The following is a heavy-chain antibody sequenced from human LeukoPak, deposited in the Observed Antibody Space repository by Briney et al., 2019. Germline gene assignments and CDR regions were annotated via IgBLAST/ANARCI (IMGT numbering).Heavy chain of an antibody. D-gene: IGHD6-19*01. Sequence: ASVRVSCKVSGYTLTELSMHWVRQAPGKGLEWMGGFDPEDGETIYAQKFQGRVTMTEDTSTDTAYMELSSLRSEDTAVYYCATDPIGIAVAVRDYWGQGTLVTVSS. V-gene: IGHV1-24*01. CDR1: GYTLTELS. J-gene: IGHJ4*02. CDR2: FDPEDGET. CDR3: ATDPIGIAVAVRDY.